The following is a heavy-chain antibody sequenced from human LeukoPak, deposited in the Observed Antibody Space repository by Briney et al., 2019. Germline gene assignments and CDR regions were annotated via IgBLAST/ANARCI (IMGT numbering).Heavy chain of an antibody. CDR3: ARDLEWLYPGGAFDI. V-gene: IGHV1-2*02. Sequence: ASVKVSCKASGYTFTGYYMHWVRQAPGQGLEWMGWINPNSGGTNYAQKFQGRVTMTSDTSISTAYMELSRLRSDDTAVYYCARDLEWLYPGGAFDIWGQGTMVTVSS. CDR1: GYTFTGYY. J-gene: IGHJ3*02. CDR2: INPNSGGT. D-gene: IGHD3-3*01.